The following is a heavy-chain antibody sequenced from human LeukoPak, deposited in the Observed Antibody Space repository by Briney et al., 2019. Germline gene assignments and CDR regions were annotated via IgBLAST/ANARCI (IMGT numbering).Heavy chain of an antibody. CDR1: GYTFTGYY. V-gene: IGHV1-2*06. Sequence: ASVKVSCKASGYTFTGYYMHWARQAPGQGLEWMGRINPNSGGTNFVQKFQGRVTMTRDTSISTTYMELSRLRSDDTAVYYCVAGGVAGTNYWGQGTLVTVSS. CDR3: VAGGVAGTNY. CDR2: INPNSGGT. D-gene: IGHD6-19*01. J-gene: IGHJ4*02.